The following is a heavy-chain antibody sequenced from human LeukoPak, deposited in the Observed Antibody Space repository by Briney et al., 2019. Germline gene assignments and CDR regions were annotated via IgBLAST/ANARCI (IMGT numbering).Heavy chain of an antibody. CDR1: EFTFSSYT. Sequence: PGGSLRLSCAASEFTFSSYTMNWVRQAPGKGLEWVSSISSSSSYIYYADSVKGRFTISRDNAKNSLYLQMNSLRAEDTAVYYCASSGTAPDIAFDYWGQGTLVTVSS. CDR3: ASSGTAPDIAFDY. J-gene: IGHJ4*02. D-gene: IGHD2-15*01. V-gene: IGHV3-21*01. CDR2: ISSSSSYI.